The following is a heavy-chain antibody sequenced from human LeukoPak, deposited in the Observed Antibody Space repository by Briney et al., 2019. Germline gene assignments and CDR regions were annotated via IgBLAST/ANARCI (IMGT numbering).Heavy chain of an antibody. CDR2: IRYDGSNK. V-gene: IGHV3-30*02. CDR1: GFSFSSYG. CDR3: ANMNIVATIPDV. D-gene: IGHD5-12*01. J-gene: IGHJ6*04. Sequence: GGSLRLSCAASGFSFSSYGMHWVRQAPGKGLEWVAVIRYDGSNKYYADSVKGRFTISRDNSKNTLYLQMNSLRAEDTAVYYCANMNIVATIPDVWGKGTTVTVSS.